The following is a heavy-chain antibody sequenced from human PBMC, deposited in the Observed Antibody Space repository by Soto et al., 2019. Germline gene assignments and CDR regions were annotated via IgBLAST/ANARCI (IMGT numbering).Heavy chain of an antibody. Sequence: SVKVSCKASGGTFSSYTISWVRQAPGQGLEWMGRIIPILGIANYAQKFQGRVTITADKSTSTAYMELSSLRSEDTAVYYCARGGYSSGGPMDVWGQGTTVTVS. V-gene: IGHV1-69*02. CDR3: ARGGYSSGGPMDV. CDR1: GGTFSSYT. J-gene: IGHJ6*02. D-gene: IGHD6-19*01. CDR2: IIPILGIA.